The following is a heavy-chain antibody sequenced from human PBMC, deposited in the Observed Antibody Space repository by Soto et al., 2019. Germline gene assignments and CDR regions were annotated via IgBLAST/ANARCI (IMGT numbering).Heavy chain of an antibody. Sequence: PGGSLRLSCAASGFTFSGYDMTWVRQAPGQGLECISGISSSGGTTYYPDSMRGRFTISRDNSKNIVYLQVNILRAEDTAVYYCARRGAYFFDFWGQGTLVTVSS. CDR3: ARRGAYFFDF. CDR2: ISSSGGTT. D-gene: IGHD1-26*01. J-gene: IGHJ4*02. V-gene: IGHV3-23*01. CDR1: GFTFSGYD.